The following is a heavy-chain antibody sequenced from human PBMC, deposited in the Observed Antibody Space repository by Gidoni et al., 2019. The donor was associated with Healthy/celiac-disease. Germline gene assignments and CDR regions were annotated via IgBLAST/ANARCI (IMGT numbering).Heavy chain of an antibody. V-gene: IGHV3-23*01. CDR2: ISGSGGST. D-gene: IGHD6-25*01. CDR3: AKPPKIGYSEPVDY. Sequence: EVQLLESGGGLVQPGGSLRLSCAASGFTFSSYAMSWVRQAPGKGLAWGSAISGSGGSTYYAASVKGRFTISRDNSKNPLYLQMNSLRAEDTAVYYCAKPPKIGYSEPVDYWGQGTLVTVSS. J-gene: IGHJ4*02. CDR1: GFTFSSYA.